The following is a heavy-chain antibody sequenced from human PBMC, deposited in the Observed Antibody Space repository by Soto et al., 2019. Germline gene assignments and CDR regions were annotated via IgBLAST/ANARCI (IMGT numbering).Heavy chain of an antibody. V-gene: IGHV3-33*01. CDR2: IWYDGSNK. D-gene: IGHD5-18*01. Sequence: QVQLVESGGGVVQPGRSLRLSCAASGFTISSYGMHWVRQAPGKGLEWVAVIWYDGSNKYYADSVKGRFTISRDNSKNTLYLQMNSLRAEDTAVYYCARAKGEDTALYYFDYWGQGTLVTVSS. J-gene: IGHJ4*02. CDR3: ARAKGEDTALYYFDY. CDR1: GFTISSYG.